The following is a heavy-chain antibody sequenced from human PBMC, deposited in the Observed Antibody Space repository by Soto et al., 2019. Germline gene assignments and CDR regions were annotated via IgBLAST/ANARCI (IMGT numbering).Heavy chain of an antibody. CDR3: ARGGGITVAGYYYYYYGMDV. CDR1: GGSFSGYY. D-gene: IGHD6-19*01. CDR2: INHSGST. J-gene: IGHJ6*02. Sequence: TLSLTCAVYGGSFSGYYWSWIRQPPGKGLEWIGEINHSGSTNYNPSLKSRVTISVDTSKNQFSLKLSSVTAADTAVYYCARGGGITVAGYYYYYYGMDVWGQGTTVTVSS. V-gene: IGHV4-34*01.